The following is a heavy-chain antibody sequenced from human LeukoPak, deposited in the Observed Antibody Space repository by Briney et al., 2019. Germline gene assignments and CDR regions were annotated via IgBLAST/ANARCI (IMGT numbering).Heavy chain of an antibody. Sequence: SETLSLTCTVSGGSISSGDYYWSWIRQPPGKGLEWIGYIYYSGSTYYNPSLKSRVTISVDTSENRFSLKLSSVTATDTAVYYCARDCSGGSCYGAFDIWGQGTMVTVSS. J-gene: IGHJ3*02. V-gene: IGHV4-30-4*01. CDR3: ARDCSGGSCYGAFDI. CDR2: IYYSGST. D-gene: IGHD2-15*01. CDR1: GGSISSGDYY.